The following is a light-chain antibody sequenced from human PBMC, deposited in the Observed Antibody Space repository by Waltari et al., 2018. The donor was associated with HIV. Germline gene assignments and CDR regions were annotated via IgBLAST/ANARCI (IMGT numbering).Light chain of an antibody. CDR2: DLT. J-gene: IGLJ2*01. Sequence: QSALTQPRSVSGSPGQSVTISCTGTSSDIGGQNYVSWYQQLPGKVPKLMIYDLTKRPSGVPDRFSGSKSGNTASLTISGLQAEDEADYYCCSFAGSYTWLFGGGTKLTVL. CDR1: SSDIGGQNY. V-gene: IGLV2-11*01. CDR3: CSFAGSYTWL.